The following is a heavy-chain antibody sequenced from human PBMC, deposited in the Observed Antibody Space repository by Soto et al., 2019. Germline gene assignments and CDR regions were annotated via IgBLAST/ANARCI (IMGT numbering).Heavy chain of an antibody. J-gene: IGHJ4*02. D-gene: IGHD3-16*02. CDR2: TYYRSKWYN. CDR3: ARDSVFYDYIWGSYRYLFDY. V-gene: IGHV6-1*01. CDR1: GDSVSSNSAA. Sequence: SQTLSLTCAISGDSVSSNSAAWNWIRQSPSRGLEWLGRTYYRSKWYNDYAVSVKSRITINPDTSKNQFSLQLNSVTPEDTAVYYCARDSVFYDYIWGSYRYLFDYWGQGTLVTVSS.